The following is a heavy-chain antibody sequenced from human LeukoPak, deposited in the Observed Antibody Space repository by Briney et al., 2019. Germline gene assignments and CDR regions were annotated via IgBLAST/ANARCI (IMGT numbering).Heavy chain of an antibody. V-gene: IGHV1-69*05. J-gene: IGHJ4*02. CDR2: IIPIFGIA. CDR1: GGTFSSYA. Sequence: SVKVSCKASGGTFSSYAISWVRQAPGQGLEWMGRIIPIFGIANYAQKFQGRVTITTDESTSTAYMELSSLRPEDTAVYYCAREEDCSSSSCWPSDYWGQGTLVTVSS. CDR3: AREEDCSSSSCWPSDY. D-gene: IGHD2-2*01.